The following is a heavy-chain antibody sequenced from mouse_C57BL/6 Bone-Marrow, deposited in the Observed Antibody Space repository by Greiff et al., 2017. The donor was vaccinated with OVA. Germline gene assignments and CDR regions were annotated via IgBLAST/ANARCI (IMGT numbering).Heavy chain of an antibody. V-gene: IGHV5-17*01. J-gene: IGHJ4*01. CDR3: ARHDDYAMDY. Sequence: EVMLVESGGGLVKPGGSLKLSCAASGFTFSDYGMHWVRQAPETGLEWVAYISSGSSTIYYADTVKGRFTISRDNAKNTLFLQMTSLRSEDTAMYYCARHDDYAMDYWGQGTSVTVSS. D-gene: IGHD2-12*01. CDR1: GFTFSDYG. CDR2: ISSGSSTI.